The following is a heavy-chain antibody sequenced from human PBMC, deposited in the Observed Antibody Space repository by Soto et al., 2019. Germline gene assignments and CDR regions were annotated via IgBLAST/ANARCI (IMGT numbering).Heavy chain of an antibody. Sequence: SETLSLTCTVSGGSISSYYWSWIRQPPGKGLEWIGYIYYSGSTNYNPSLKSRVTISVDTSKNQFSLKLSSVTAADTAVYYCARGGSGPPGLADYWGQGTLVTVSS. V-gene: IGHV4-59*01. CDR1: GGSISSYY. D-gene: IGHD3-3*01. CDR3: ARGGSGPPGLADY. CDR2: IYYSGST. J-gene: IGHJ4*02.